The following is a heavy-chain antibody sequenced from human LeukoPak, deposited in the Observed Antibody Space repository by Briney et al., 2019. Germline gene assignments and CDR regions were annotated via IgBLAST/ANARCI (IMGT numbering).Heavy chain of an antibody. CDR2: INHSGST. CDR3: ATSNSSLYYFDY. CDR1: GGSFSGYY. Sequence: SETLSLTCAVYGGSFSGYYWSWIRQPPGKELEWIGEINHSGSTNYNPSLKSRVTISVDTSKNQFSLKLSSVTAADTAVYYCATSNSSLYYFDYWGQGTLVTVSS. J-gene: IGHJ4*02. D-gene: IGHD6-13*01. V-gene: IGHV4-34*01.